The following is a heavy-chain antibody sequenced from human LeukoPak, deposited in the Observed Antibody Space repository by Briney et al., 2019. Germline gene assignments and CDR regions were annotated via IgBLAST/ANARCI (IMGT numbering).Heavy chain of an antibody. J-gene: IGHJ2*01. CDR1: GGSISSSSYY. D-gene: IGHD3-22*01. V-gene: IGHV4-39*01. CDR3: ARAHRGYYPKLYWYFDL. CDR2: IYYSGST. Sequence: SETLSLTCTVSGGSISSSSYYWGWIRQPPGKGLEWIGSIYYSGSTYYNPSLKSRVTISVDTSKNQFSLKLSSVTAADTAVYYCARAHRGYYPKLYWYFDLWGRGTLVTVSS.